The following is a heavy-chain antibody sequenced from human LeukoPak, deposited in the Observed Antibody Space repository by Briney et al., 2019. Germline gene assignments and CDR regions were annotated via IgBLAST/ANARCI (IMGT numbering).Heavy chain of an antibody. D-gene: IGHD5-12*01. J-gene: IGHJ4*02. Sequence: GGSLRLSCAASGFTFSSYAMSWVRQAPGKGLEWVANIKQDGSEKYYVDSVKGRFTISRDNAKNSLYLQMNSLRAEDTAVYYCARDVQVATIYPLDYWGQGTLVTVSS. CDR3: ARDVQVATIYPLDY. CDR1: GFTFSSYA. CDR2: IKQDGSEK. V-gene: IGHV3-7*01.